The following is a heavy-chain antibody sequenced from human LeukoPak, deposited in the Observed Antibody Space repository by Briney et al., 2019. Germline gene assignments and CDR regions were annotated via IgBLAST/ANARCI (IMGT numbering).Heavy chain of an antibody. J-gene: IGHJ4*02. Sequence: PSETLSLTCAVYGGSFSGYYWSWIRQPPGKGLEWIGEINHSGSTKYNPSLKSRVTISVDTSKNQFSLKLSSVTAADTAVYYCARGPNDFWSGYYSHYFDYWGQGTLVTVSS. D-gene: IGHD3-3*01. CDR2: INHSGST. CDR1: GGSFSGYY. CDR3: ARGPNDFWSGYYSHYFDY. V-gene: IGHV4-34*01.